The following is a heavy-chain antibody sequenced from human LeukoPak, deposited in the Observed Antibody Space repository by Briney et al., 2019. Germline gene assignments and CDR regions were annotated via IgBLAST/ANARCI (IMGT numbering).Heavy chain of an antibody. J-gene: IGHJ4*02. Sequence: PGGSLRLSCAASGFTFSSYAMSWVRQAPGKGLEWVSAISGSGGSTYYADSVKGRFTISRDNSKNTLYLQMNSLRAEDTAVYYCARDSSGRGYFDYWGQGTLVTVSS. D-gene: IGHD6-19*01. CDR2: ISGSGGST. CDR3: ARDSSGRGYFDY. V-gene: IGHV3-23*01. CDR1: GFTFSSYA.